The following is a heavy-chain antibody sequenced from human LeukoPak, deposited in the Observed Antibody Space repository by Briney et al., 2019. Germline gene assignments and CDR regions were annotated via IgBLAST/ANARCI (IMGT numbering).Heavy chain of an antibody. D-gene: IGHD6-13*01. Sequence: GGSLRLSCAASGFTFSSYSMNWVRQAPGKGLEWVSSISSSSSYIYYADSVKGRFTISRDNAKNSLYLQMSSLRAEDTAVYYCLIAAAGTGYFQHWGQGTLVTVSS. V-gene: IGHV3-21*01. J-gene: IGHJ1*01. CDR3: LIAAAGTGYFQH. CDR1: GFTFSSYS. CDR2: ISSSSSYI.